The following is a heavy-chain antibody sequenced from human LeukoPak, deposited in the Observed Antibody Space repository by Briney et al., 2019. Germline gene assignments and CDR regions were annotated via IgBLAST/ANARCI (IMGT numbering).Heavy chain of an antibody. CDR3: ARDSYYYDSSGYPYFDY. Sequence: GGSLRLSCAASGFTFSSYEMNWVRQAPGKGLEWVSYVSSSGSTIYYADSVKGRFTISRDNAKNSLYLQMNSLRAEDTAVYYCARDSYYYDSSGYPYFDYWGQGTLVTVSS. D-gene: IGHD3-22*01. CDR2: VSSSGSTI. V-gene: IGHV3-48*03. CDR1: GFTFSSYE. J-gene: IGHJ4*02.